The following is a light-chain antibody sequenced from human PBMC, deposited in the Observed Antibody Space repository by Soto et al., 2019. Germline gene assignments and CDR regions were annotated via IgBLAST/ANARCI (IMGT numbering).Light chain of an antibody. CDR2: DVS. V-gene: IGLV2-18*02. J-gene: IGLJ1*01. CDR3: SSYASSSIYV. CDR1: DLGNYNR. Sequence: QSALTQPPSVSGSPGQSVTISCTGDLGNYNRVSWYQQPPGTAPKLLIYDVSYRPSGVPDRFSGSKSGNTASLTISGLQAEDEVDYYCSSYASSSIYVFGTGTKVTVL.